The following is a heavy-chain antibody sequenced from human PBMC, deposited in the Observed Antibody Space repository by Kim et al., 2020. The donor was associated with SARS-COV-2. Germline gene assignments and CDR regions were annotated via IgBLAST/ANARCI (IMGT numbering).Heavy chain of an antibody. Sequence: SETLSLTCTVSGGSISGSSYYWGWIRQPPGKGLEWIGSIYYRGSTYYTPSLKSRVTISVNTSKNQFSLKLSSVTAADTAVYYCASLGQVWGVYWGQGTLVTVSS. D-gene: IGHD5-18*01. CDR2: IYYRGST. CDR3: ASLGQVWGVY. V-gene: IGHV4-39*01. J-gene: IGHJ4*02. CDR1: GGSISGSSYY.